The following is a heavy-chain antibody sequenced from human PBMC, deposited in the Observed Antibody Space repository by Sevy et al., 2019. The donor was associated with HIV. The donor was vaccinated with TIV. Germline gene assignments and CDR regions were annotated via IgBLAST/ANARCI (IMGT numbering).Heavy chain of an antibody. J-gene: IGHJ3*02. V-gene: IGHV3-23*01. D-gene: IGHD3-22*01. Sequence: GGSLRLSCAASGFTFSSYAMSWVRQAPGKGLEWVSAISGSGGSTYYADSVKGRFTISRDNSKNTLYLQMNGLRAEDTAVYYCAKTVYYDSSGYYYEPSAFDIWGQGKMVTVSS. CDR1: GFTFSSYA. CDR2: ISGSGGST. CDR3: AKTVYYDSSGYYYEPSAFDI.